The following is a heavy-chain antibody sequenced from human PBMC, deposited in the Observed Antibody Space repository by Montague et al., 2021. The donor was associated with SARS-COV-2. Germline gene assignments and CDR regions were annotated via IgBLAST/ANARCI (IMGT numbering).Heavy chain of an antibody. CDR3: ARSLYSVSWCPD. D-gene: IGHD5/OR15-5a*01. CDR1: GESSGGYF. V-gene: IGHV4-34*01. J-gene: IGHJ4*02. CDR2: ISYAGNT. Sequence: SETLSLTCAVYGESSGGYFWSWIRLPPGKALEWIGEISYAGNTSYNPNPSLRGRVSISTASSQNPFSLNLTSVTAADTAVYYCARSLYSVSWCPDWGQGTQVTVSS.